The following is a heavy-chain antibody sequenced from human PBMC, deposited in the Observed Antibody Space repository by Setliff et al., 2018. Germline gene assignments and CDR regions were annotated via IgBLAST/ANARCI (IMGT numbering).Heavy chain of an antibody. Sequence: PSETLSLTCTVSGGSISSHYWTWIRQPAGKGLEWIGRLYTSGDTNYNPSLMSRVAMSLDTSKNQFSLKLSSVTAADTAVYYCARDRVVVLAGRRGFYFDYWSQGTLVTVSS. CDR1: GGSISSHY. J-gene: IGHJ4*02. CDR3: ARDRVVVLAGRRGFYFDY. D-gene: IGHD2-15*01. V-gene: IGHV4-4*07. CDR2: LYTSGDT.